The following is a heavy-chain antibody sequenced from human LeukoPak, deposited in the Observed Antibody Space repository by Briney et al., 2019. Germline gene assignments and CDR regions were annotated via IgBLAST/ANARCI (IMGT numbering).Heavy chain of an antibody. Sequence: GGSLRLSCAASGFTFSSDSMNWVRQAPGKGLEWVSSISSSSRYIYYAASVHARFTLSRDNAKNSLYLQMNSLRAEDTAVYYCASEAYSSSWYQGWGQGTLVTVSS. CDR1: GFTFSSDS. D-gene: IGHD6-13*01. V-gene: IGHV3-21*01. CDR3: ASEAYSSSWYQG. J-gene: IGHJ4*02. CDR2: ISSSSRYI.